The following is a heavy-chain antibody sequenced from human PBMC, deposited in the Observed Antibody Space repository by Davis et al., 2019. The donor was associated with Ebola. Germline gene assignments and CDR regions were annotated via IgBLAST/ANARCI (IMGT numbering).Heavy chain of an antibody. J-gene: IGHJ4*02. CDR3: AKQRGVGAIDYDY. Sequence: GGSLRLSCAASGFTFSSYGMTWVRQAPGKGLEWVSAISGSSSSTYYGDSVKGRFTISRDNSKNTLYLQMNSLRADDTAVYYCAKQRGVGAIDYDYWGRGTVVTVSS. CDR1: GFTFSSYG. CDR2: ISGSSSST. V-gene: IGHV3-23*01. D-gene: IGHD1-26*01.